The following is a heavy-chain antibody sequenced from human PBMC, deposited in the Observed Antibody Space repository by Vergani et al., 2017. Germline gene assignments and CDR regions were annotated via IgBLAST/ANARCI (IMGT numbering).Heavy chain of an antibody. J-gene: IGHJ5*02. CDR3: ATSYGSGSYYRDAHNWFDP. V-gene: IGHV1-69*01. D-gene: IGHD3-10*01. CDR2: IIPIFGTA. Sequence: QVQLVQSGAEVKKPGSSVKVSCKASGGTFSSYAISWVRQAPGQGLEWMGGIIPIFGTATYAQKFQGRVTITADESTSTAYMELSSLRSEDTAVYYGATSYGSGSYYRDAHNWFDPWGQGTLVTVSS. CDR1: GGTFSSYA.